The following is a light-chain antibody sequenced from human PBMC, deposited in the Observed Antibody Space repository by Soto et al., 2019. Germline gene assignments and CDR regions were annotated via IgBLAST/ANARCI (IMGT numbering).Light chain of an antibody. CDR3: QSADSSGTYYV. CDR1: ALPKQY. V-gene: IGLV3-25*02. J-gene: IGLJ1*01. Sequence: SYELAQPPSVSVSPGQTARITCSGDALPKQYAYWYQQKPGQAPVLVIYKDSERPSGIPERFSGSSSGTTVTLTISGVQAEDEADYYCQSADSSGTYYVFGTGTKVPVL. CDR2: KDS.